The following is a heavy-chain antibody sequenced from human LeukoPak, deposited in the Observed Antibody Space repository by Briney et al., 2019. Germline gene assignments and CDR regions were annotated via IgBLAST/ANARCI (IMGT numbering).Heavy chain of an antibody. J-gene: IGHJ4*02. V-gene: IGHV1-2*02. CDR2: INPNSGGT. D-gene: IGHD3-16*01. CDR1: GYTFTGYY. CDR3: ARDAPSYDYVWGSCPY. Sequence: ASVKVSCKASGYTFTGYYMHWVRQAPGQGLEWMGWINPNSGGTNYAQKFQGRVTMTRDTSISTAYMELSRLRSDDTAVYYCARDAPSYDYVWGSCPYWGQGTLVTVSS.